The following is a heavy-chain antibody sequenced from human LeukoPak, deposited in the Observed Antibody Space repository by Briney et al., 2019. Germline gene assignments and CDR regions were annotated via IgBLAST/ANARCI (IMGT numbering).Heavy chain of an antibody. J-gene: IGHJ4*02. D-gene: IGHD3-22*01. CDR3: AKMVDSSGYYLKFVVDY. CDR2: ISGSGGST. Sequence: GGSLRLSCAASGFTFSSYAMSWVRQAPGKGLEWVSAISGSGGSTYYADSVKGRFTISRDNSKNTLYLQMNSLRAEDTAVYYCAKMVDSSGYYLKFVVDYWGQGPLVTVSS. V-gene: IGHV3-23*01. CDR1: GFTFSSYA.